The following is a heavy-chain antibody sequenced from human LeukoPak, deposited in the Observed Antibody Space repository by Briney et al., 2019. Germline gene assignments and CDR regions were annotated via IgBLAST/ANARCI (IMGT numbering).Heavy chain of an antibody. Sequence: GRFTISRNNAKNSLYLQMNSLRAEDTAVYYCAKVRTRQAYWGQGTLVTVSS. D-gene: IGHD3-3*01. J-gene: IGHJ4*02. CDR3: AKVRTRQAY. V-gene: IGHV3-11*05.